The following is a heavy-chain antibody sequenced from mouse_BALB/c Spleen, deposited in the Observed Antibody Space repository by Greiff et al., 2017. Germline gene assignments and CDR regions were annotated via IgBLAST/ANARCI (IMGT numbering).Heavy chain of an antibody. CDR3: ARSDGNYRGYAMDD. Sequence: LVKTGASVKISCKASGYSFTGYYMHWVKQSHGKSLEWIGYISCYNGATSYNQKFKGKATFTVDTSSSTAYMQFNSLTSEDSAVYYCARSDGNYRGYAMDDWGQGTSVTVSS. CDR1: GYSFTGYY. V-gene: IGHV1S34*01. CDR2: ISCYNGAT. D-gene: IGHD2-1*01. J-gene: IGHJ4*01.